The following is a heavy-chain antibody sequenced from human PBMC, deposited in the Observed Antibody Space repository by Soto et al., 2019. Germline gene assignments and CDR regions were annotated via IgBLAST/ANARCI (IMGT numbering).Heavy chain of an antibody. CDR3: VTYSSSTVDFDY. V-gene: IGHV1-69*01. D-gene: IGHD6-6*01. CDR2: IIPIFGTA. Sequence: QVQLVQSGAEVKKPGSSVKVSCKASGGTFSSYAISWVRQAPGQGLEWMGGIIPIFGTANHAQKFQGRVTITAVESTSTADMELSSLISEDTAVYYCVTYSSSTVDFDYWGQGTLVTVSS. CDR1: GGTFSSYA. J-gene: IGHJ4*02.